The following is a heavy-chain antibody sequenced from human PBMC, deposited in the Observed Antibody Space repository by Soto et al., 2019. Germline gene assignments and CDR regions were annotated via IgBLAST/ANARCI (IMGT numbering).Heavy chain of an antibody. Sequence: QVQLVESGGGVVQPGRSLRLSCAPSGFTFSNYAMQWVRQAPGKGLEWVAVISYDGSNKYYADSVKGRFTISRDNSKNTLYLQMNSLRAEDTAVYYCARDKRDLRFLEWSYYFDYWGQGTLVTVSS. CDR3: ARDKRDLRFLEWSYYFDY. V-gene: IGHV3-30-3*01. J-gene: IGHJ4*02. D-gene: IGHD3-3*01. CDR2: ISYDGSNK. CDR1: GFTFSNYA.